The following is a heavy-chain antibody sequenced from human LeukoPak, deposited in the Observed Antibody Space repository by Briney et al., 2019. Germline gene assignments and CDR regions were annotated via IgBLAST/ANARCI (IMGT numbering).Heavy chain of an antibody. CDR2: ISGSGGST. CDR1: GFTFSSYA. D-gene: IGHD2-2*01. J-gene: IGHJ4*02. CDR3: ANTIVVVPAANLS. Sequence: PGGSLRLSCAASGFTFSSYAMSWDRQAPGKGLEWVSAISGSGGSTYYADSVKGRFTISRDNSKNTLYLQMNSLRAEDTAVYYCANTIVVVPAANLSWGQGTLVTVSS. V-gene: IGHV3-23*01.